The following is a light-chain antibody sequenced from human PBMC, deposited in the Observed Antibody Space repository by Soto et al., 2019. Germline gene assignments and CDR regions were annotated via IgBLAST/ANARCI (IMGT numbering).Light chain of an antibody. J-gene: IGKJ1*01. Sequence: DIHLTQSPSTLSASVGDRVTITCRAIQSISILLACYQQKPWKAPNLLIYATSTLETGVSSRFSGSGSGTEFTLTISSLQPDDSATYYCQHYNDFSWTFGQGTKVEIK. CDR2: ATS. V-gene: IGKV1-5*03. CDR1: QSISIL. CDR3: QHYNDFSWT.